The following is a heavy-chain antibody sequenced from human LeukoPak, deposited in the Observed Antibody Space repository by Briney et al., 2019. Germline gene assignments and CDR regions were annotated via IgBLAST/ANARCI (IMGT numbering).Heavy chain of an antibody. Sequence: GGSLRLSCEASGITFSRYGLTWVRQAPGKGLEWVSSISSSSSYIYYADSVKGRFTISRDNAKTSLYLQMNSLRAEDTAVYYCARVEGSGSNYFDYWGQGTLVTVSS. CDR1: GITFSRYG. J-gene: IGHJ4*02. CDR3: ARVEGSGSNYFDY. V-gene: IGHV3-21*01. CDR2: ISSSSSYI. D-gene: IGHD3-10*01.